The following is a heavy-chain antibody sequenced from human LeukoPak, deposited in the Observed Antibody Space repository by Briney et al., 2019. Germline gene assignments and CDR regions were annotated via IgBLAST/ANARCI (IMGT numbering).Heavy chain of an antibody. CDR2: ISYDGSNK. CDR1: GFTFSSYG. CDR3: AKPVRGSGSYYKVNFDY. V-gene: IGHV3-30*18. D-gene: IGHD3-10*01. J-gene: IGHJ4*02. Sequence: GGSLRLSCAASGFTFSSYGTHWVRQAPGKGLEWVAVISYDGSNKYYADSVKSRFTISRDNSKNTLYLQMNSLRAEDTAVYYCAKPVRGSGSYYKVNFDYWGQGTLVTVSS.